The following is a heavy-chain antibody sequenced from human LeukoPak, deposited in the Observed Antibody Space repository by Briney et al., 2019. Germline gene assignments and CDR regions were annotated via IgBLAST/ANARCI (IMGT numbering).Heavy chain of an antibody. Sequence: GGSLRLSCAASGFTFSSYAMRWVRQAPGKGLEWVSAISGSGGSKYYADSVKGRFTISRDNSKNTLYLQMNSLRAEDTAVYYCAKEGDRWELPIASYYLEYCGQGTLLSVSS. V-gene: IGHV3-23*01. D-gene: IGHD1-26*01. CDR2: ISGSGGSK. CDR3: AKEGDRWELPIASYYLEY. CDR1: GFTFSSYA. J-gene: IGHJ4*02.